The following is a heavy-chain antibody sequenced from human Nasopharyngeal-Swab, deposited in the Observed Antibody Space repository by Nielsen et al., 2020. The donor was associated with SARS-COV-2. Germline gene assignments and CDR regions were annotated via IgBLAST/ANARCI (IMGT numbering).Heavy chain of an antibody. D-gene: IGHD1-26*01. CDR3: AKEGSIIVGTFFDS. CDR2: ISGSGGNT. V-gene: IGHV3-23*01. J-gene: IGHJ4*02. CDR1: GFAIGNYS. Sequence: GGSLRLSCTVSGFAIGNYSLSWVRQAPGKGLEWVSGISGSGGNTFVADSVKGRFTISRDNSKNTLYLQMSSLGVADTATYYCAKEGSIIVGTFFDSWGPGAPVTFSS.